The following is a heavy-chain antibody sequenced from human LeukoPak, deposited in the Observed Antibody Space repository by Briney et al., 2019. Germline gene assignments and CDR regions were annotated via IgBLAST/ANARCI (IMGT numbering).Heavy chain of an antibody. CDR1: GCSISSSSQY. V-gene: IGHV4-39*07. D-gene: IGHD1-26*01. Sequence: SETLSLTGTVSGCSISSSSQYWGWIRQPPGKRLEWIGSMYYRGSTYHNPSLKSRVTISVDTSKNQFSLKLSSVTAADTAVYYCATTTIRLGYWGQGTLVTVSS. CDR3: ATTTIRLGY. CDR2: MYYRGST. J-gene: IGHJ4*02.